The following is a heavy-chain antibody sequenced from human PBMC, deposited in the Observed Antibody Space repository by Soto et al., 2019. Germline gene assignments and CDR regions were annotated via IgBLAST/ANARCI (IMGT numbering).Heavy chain of an antibody. CDR2: IYYSGST. J-gene: IGHJ5*02. CDR3: ARVAGSPNWFDP. CDR1: GGSISSGGYY. D-gene: IGHD3-10*01. V-gene: IGHV4-31*03. Sequence: SSETLSLTCTVSGGSISSGGYYWSWIRQHPGEGLEWIGYIYYSGSTYYNPSLKSRVTISVDTSKNQFSLKLSSVTAADTAVYYCARVAGSPNWFDPWGQGTLVTVSS.